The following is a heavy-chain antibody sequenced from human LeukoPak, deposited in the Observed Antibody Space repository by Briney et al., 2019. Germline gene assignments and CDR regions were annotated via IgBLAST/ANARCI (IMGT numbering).Heavy chain of an antibody. CDR2: INPNSGAT. CDR1: GYTFTGYY. J-gene: IGHJ6*02. Sequence: ASVKVSCKASGYTFTGYYMHWVRQAPGQGLEWMGWINPNSGATNYAQKFQGRVTMTRDTSISTAYMELSRLRSDDTAVYYCARDVSLYCSGGSCYEIGPYYYYGMDVWGQGTTVTVSS. V-gene: IGHV1-2*02. D-gene: IGHD2-15*01. CDR3: ARDVSLYCSGGSCYEIGPYYYYGMDV.